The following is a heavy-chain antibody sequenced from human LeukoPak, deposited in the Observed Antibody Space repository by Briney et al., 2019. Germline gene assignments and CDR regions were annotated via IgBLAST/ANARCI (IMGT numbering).Heavy chain of an antibody. J-gene: IGHJ3*02. Sequence: ASVKVSCKASGYTFTSYGISWVRQAPGKGLEWMGLVDPEDGETIYAEKFQGRVTITADTSTDTAYMELSSLRSEDTAVYYCATARYGDLVNDAFDIWGQGTMVTVSS. CDR2: VDPEDGET. CDR1: GYTFTSYG. CDR3: ATARYGDLVNDAFDI. D-gene: IGHD4-17*01. V-gene: IGHV1-69-2*01.